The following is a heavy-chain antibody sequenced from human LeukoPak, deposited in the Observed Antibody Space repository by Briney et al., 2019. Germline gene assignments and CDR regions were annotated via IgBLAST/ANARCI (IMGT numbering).Heavy chain of an antibody. CDR1: GYTFTSYG. V-gene: IGHV1-18*01. J-gene: IGHJ2*01. D-gene: IGHD6-13*01. CDR2: ISAYNVNT. Sequence: ASVKVSCKASGYTFTSYGISWVRQAPGQGLEWMGWISAYNVNTNYAQKLQGRVTMTTDTSTSTAYMELRSLRSDDTAVYYCARDYRIAAADWYFDLWGRGTLVTVSS. CDR3: ARDYRIAAADWYFDL.